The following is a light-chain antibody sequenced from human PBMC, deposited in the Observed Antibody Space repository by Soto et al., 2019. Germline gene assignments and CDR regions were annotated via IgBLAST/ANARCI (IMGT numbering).Light chain of an antibody. CDR2: DVS. CDR3: SSYTSSSLYV. CDR1: NRDVGGYDY. J-gene: IGLJ1*01. Sequence: QSVLTQPSSVSWSPGKSITISCTGTNRDVGGYDYVSWYQHHPGKAPKLMIYDVSNRPSGVSNRFSGSKSGNTASLTISGLQAEDEADYYCSSYTSSSLYVFGTGTKVTVL. V-gene: IGLV2-14*03.